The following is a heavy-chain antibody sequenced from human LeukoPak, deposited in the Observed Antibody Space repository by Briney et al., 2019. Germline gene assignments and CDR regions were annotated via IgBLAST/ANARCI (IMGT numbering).Heavy chain of an antibody. D-gene: IGHD3-22*01. J-gene: IGHJ5*02. CDR2: ISYDGSNK. V-gene: IGHV3-30*03. CDR1: DFTFISYG. Sequence: GGSLRLSCAASDFTFISYGMYWVRQAPGKGLEWVAVISYDGSNKYYADSVKGRFTISRDNSKNTLYLQMNSLRPEDTAVYYCARDTSGYFFPWGQGTLVTVSS. CDR3: ARDTSGYFFP.